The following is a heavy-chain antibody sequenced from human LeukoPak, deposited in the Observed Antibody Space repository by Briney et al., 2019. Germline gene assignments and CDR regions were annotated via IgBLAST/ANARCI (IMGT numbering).Heavy chain of an antibody. Sequence: SETLSLTCTVSGGSITSSSYYWGWIRQPPGKGLEWIGSVSYSGGTYYNPSLKSRLTISLHTSKNQFSLRLSSVTAADTAVYYCARHRRNYDILTGYYAGPLDIWGQGTKVTVSS. CDR1: GGSITSSSYY. V-gene: IGHV4-39*01. D-gene: IGHD3-9*01. CDR2: VSYSGGT. CDR3: ARHRRNYDILTGYYAGPLDI. J-gene: IGHJ3*02.